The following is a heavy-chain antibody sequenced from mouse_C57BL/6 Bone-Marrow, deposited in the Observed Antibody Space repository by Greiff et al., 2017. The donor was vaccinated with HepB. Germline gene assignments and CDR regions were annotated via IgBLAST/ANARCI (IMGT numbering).Heavy chain of an antibody. Sequence: EVQVVESGGGLVQPGGSLKLSCAASGFTFSDYYMYWVRQTPEKRLEWVAYISNGGGSTYYPDTVKGRFTISRDNAKNTLYLQMSRLKSEDTAMYYGARRNDSNSFAYWGQGTLVTVSA. J-gene: IGHJ3*01. D-gene: IGHD2-5*01. CDR3: ARRNDSNSFAY. CDR2: ISNGGGST. CDR1: GFTFSDYY. V-gene: IGHV5-12*01.